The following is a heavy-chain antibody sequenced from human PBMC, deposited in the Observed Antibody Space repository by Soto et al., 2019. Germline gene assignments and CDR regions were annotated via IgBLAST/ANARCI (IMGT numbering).Heavy chain of an antibody. CDR2: IIPIFGTA. CDR1: GGTFSSYA. V-gene: IGHV1-69*13. D-gene: IGHD5-12*01. CDR3: ESIDSGYDYWSGSDY. J-gene: IGHJ4*02. Sequence: SVKVSCKASGGTFSSYAISWVRQAPRQGLEWMGGIIPIFGTANYAQKFQGRVTITADESTSTAYMELSSLRSEDTAVYYCESIDSGYDYWSGSDYWGQGTLVTVSS.